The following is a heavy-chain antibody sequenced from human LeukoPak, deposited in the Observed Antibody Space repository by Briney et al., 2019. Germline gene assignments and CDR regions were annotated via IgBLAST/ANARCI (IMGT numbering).Heavy chain of an antibody. CDR2: IRYDGINK. CDR3: AKDRGSSWYTAFDY. J-gene: IGHJ4*02. D-gene: IGHD6-13*01. CDR1: GFTFSSFG. V-gene: IGHV3-30*02. Sequence: GGTLRLSCAASGFTFSSFGMHWVRQAPGKGLEWVAFIRYDGINKYYADSVKGRFTISRDNSKNTLYLQMNSLRAEDTAVYYCAKDRGSSWYTAFDYWGRGTLVTVS.